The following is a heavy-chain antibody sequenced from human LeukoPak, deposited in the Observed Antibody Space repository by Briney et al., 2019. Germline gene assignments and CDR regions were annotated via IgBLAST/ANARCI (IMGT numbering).Heavy chain of an antibody. CDR2: TYYRSKWNN. D-gene: IGHD2/OR15-2a*01. CDR1: GDSVSTSSGA. Sequence: SQTLSLTCVISGDSVSTSSGAWNWIRQSPSRGLEWLGRTYYRSKWNNDYAVSVKSRITINPDTSKNQFSLKLTSVTAADTAMYYCARDSRAYFGHDFWGQGTLVTVSS. V-gene: IGHV6-1*01. CDR3: ARDSRAYFGHDF. J-gene: IGHJ4*02.